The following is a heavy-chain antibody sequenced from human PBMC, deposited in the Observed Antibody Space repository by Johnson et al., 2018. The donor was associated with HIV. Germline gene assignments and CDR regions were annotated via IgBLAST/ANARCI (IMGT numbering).Heavy chain of an antibody. CDR2: ISYAGSNK. J-gene: IGHJ3*02. D-gene: IGHD3-10*01. CDR3: ARDPKRSGSYYKDAFDI. V-gene: IGHV3-30-3*01. CDR1: GFTFSSYA. Sequence: QVQLVESGGGLVQPGGSLRLSCAASGFTFSSYAMHWVRQAPGKGLQGVAFISYAGSNKYYADSVQGRFPISRAHSKNTLYLHMNSLRAEDTAVYYCARDPKRSGSYYKDAFDIWGQGTMVTVSS.